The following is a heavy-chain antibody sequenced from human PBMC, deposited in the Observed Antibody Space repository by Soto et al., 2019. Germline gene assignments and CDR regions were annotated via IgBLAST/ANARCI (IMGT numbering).Heavy chain of an antibody. CDR1: GDTFSGFY. CDR2: INPNSGGT. Sequence: SVKVSFKASGDTFSGFYMHWVRQAPGQGLEWMGWINPNSGGTKSAEKFQGRVTMTRDTSISTAYVELSRLTSDDTAVYYCASAAVTGTAGLDFWGQGTQVTVSS. D-gene: IGHD6-19*01. J-gene: IGHJ4*02. V-gene: IGHV1-2*02. CDR3: ASAAVTGTAGLDF.